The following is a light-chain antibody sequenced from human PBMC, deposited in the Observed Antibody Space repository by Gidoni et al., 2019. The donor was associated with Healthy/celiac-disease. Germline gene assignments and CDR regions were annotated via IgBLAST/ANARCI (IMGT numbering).Light chain of an antibody. V-gene: IGLV3-1*01. CDR1: KLGDTY. CDR2: QDS. J-gene: IGLJ1*01. Sequence: SYELTQPPSVSVSPGQTASITCSGDKLGDTYACWYQQKPGQSPVLVIYQDSKRPSGIPERFSGSNSGNTATLTISGTQAMEEADYYCQAWDSSTEVFGTGTKVTVL. CDR3: QAWDSSTEV.